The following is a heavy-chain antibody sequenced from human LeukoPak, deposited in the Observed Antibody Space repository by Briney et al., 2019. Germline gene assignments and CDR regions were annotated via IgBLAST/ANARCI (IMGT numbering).Heavy chain of an antibody. CDR3: AKDPPILRWSFDF. CDR2: ITGGGGTT. CDR1: GFTFSTYA. Sequence: GGSLRLSCVASGFTFSTYAMSWVRRTPGKGLEWVSAITGGGGTTYYADSVKGRFTISRDNSKNTLCLQMNSLRAGDTAVYYCAKDPPILRWSFDFWGQGTLVTVSS. V-gene: IGHV3-23*01. D-gene: IGHD4-23*01. J-gene: IGHJ4*02.